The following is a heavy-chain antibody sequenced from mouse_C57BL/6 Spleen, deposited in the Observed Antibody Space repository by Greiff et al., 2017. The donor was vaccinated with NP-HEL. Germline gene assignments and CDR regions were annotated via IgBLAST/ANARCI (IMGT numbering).Heavy chain of an antibody. CDR2: IYPGDGDT. V-gene: IGHV1-82*01. D-gene: IGHD1-1*01. J-gene: IGHJ2*01. Sequence: QVQLQQSGPELVKPGASVKISCKASGYAFSSSWMNWVKQRPGKGLEWIGRIYPGDGDTNYNGKFKGKATLTADKSSSTAYMQLSSLTSEDSAVYFCARRAFGYGSRVEDYFDYWGQGTTLTVSS. CDR3: ARRAFGYGSRVEDYFDY. CDR1: GYAFSSSW.